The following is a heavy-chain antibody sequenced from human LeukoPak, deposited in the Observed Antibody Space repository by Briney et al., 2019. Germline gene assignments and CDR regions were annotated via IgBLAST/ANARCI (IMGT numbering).Heavy chain of an antibody. Sequence: PSETLSLTCTVSGGSIATHYWSWIRQPPGKGLEWIGNINYSGTTNFNPSLNSRATISVDTSRNQFSLKLSSVTAADTAVYYCARGGGTFDIWGQGTMVAVSS. V-gene: IGHV4-59*11. CDR3: ARGGGTFDI. D-gene: IGHD6-25*01. J-gene: IGHJ3*02. CDR2: INYSGTT. CDR1: GGSIATHY.